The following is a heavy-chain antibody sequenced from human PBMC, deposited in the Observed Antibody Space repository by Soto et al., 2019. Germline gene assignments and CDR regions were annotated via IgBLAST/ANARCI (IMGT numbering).Heavy chain of an antibody. J-gene: IGHJ3*02. CDR2: ISYDGSNK. CDR3: ASSGYVGDAFDI. Sequence: QVQLVESGGGVVQPGRSLRLSCAASGFTFSSYGMHWVRQAPGKGLEWVAVISYDGSNKYYADSVKGRFTISRDNSKNTLYLQMNSLRAEDTAVYYCASSGYVGDAFDIWGQGTMVTVSS. D-gene: IGHD5-12*01. V-gene: IGHV3-30*19. CDR1: GFTFSSYG.